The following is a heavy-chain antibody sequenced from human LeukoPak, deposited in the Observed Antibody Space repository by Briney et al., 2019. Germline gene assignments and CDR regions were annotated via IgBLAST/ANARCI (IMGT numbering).Heavy chain of an antibody. CDR1: GYTLTEVS. V-gene: IGHV1-24*01. D-gene: IGHD6-13*01. CDR2: FDPEDGET. CDR3: ATYTYSSSWYLV. J-gene: IGHJ4*02. Sequence: ASVKVSCKVSGYTLTEVSMHWVRQAPGKGLEWMGGFDPEDGETIYAQKFQGRVTMTEDTSTDTAYMELSSLRSEDTAVYYCATYTYSSSWYLVWGQGTLVTVSS.